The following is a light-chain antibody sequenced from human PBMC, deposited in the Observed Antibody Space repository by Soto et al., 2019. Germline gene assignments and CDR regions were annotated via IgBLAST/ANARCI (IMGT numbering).Light chain of an antibody. CDR3: CSHSASYTFV. J-gene: IGLJ1*01. V-gene: IGLV2-11*01. CDR2: DVT. Sequence: QSGLTQPRPVSWFPGHSVTFSCTGTSSYVGGYNCVSWYQQLPGKAPQLIIYDVTQRPSGAPVRFSGSKSGNTASLSISGLQAEDEADYYCCSHSASYTFVFGAGTKVTVL. CDR1: SSYVGGYNC.